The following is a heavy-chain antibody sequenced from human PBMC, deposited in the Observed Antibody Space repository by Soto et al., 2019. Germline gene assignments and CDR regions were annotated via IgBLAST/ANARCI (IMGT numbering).Heavy chain of an antibody. V-gene: IGHV1-69*13. Sequence: SVKVSCKASGDTFGRFTINWVRQAPGQGLEWMGGIKPISDITNYAQRFQGRVTFTADASTSTVYLELSSLRSEDTAMYYCARDPSTLNKLIGVWFDPWGQGTLVTVSS. J-gene: IGHJ5*02. CDR1: GDTFGRFT. CDR3: ARDPSTLNKLIGVWFDP. D-gene: IGHD4-4*01. CDR2: IKPISDIT.